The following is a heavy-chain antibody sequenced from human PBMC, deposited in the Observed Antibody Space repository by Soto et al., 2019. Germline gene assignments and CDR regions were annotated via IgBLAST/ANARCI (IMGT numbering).Heavy chain of an antibody. CDR3: AKDRRAGGNYGFYSDL. Sequence: EVQLLESGGGLVQPGGSLRLSCAASGFTFSSYGMTWVRQAPGKGLEWVSFSSATGAGTYYADSVKGRFTISRNNSKNTLYLQMTSASADDTAVYYCAKDRRAGGNYGFYSDLRGQGALVIVSS. V-gene: IGHV3-23*01. CDR2: SSATGAGT. J-gene: IGHJ4*02. D-gene: IGHD1-7*01. CDR1: GFTFSSYG.